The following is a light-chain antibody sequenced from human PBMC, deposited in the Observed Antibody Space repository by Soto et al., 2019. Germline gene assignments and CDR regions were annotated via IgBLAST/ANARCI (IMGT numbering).Light chain of an antibody. CDR1: SSDVGAYNL. J-gene: IGLJ3*02. CDR2: EGS. CDR3: CSYAGSRTFV. V-gene: IGLV2-23*01. Sequence: QSALTQPASVSGSPEQSITISCTGTSSDVGAYNLVSWYQQHPGKAPRLIIYEGSKRPSGISHRFSGSKSDNMASLTISGLRAEDEAHYHCCSYAGSRTFVFGGGTKLTVL.